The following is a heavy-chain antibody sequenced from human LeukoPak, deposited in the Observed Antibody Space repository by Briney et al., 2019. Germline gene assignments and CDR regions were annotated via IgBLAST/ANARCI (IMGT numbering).Heavy chain of an antibody. V-gene: IGHV1-18*01. CDR2: IRDQNGNT. Sequence: ASVKVSCKASGYTFTSYGISWVRHAPRQGLEWMGWIRDQNGNTNDAQKLQGRVTMTTDTSTSTAYMELRSLRSDDTAVYYCARDLYRDSLPVSWFDPWGQGTLVTVSS. D-gene: IGHD4-11*01. CDR3: ARDLYRDSLPVSWFDP. CDR1: GYTFTSYG. J-gene: IGHJ5*02.